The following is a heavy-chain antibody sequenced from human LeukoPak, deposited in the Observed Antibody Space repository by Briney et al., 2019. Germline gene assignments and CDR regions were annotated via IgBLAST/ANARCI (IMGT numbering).Heavy chain of an antibody. CDR2: ISSSSSTI. CDR3: AKDGGRGDGPVDYFDY. Sequence: GGSLRLSCAASGFTFSSYSMNWVRQAPGKGLEWVSYISSSSSTIYYADSVKGRFTISRDNAKNSLYLQMNSLRAEDMALYYCAKDGGRGDGPVDYFDYWGQGTLVTVSS. D-gene: IGHD5-24*01. CDR1: GFTFSSYS. V-gene: IGHV3-48*01. J-gene: IGHJ4*02.